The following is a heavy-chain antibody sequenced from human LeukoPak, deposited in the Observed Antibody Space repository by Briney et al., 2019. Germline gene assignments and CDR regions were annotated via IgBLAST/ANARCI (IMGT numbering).Heavy chain of an antibody. CDR3: ARDSSSRPFDY. J-gene: IGHJ4*02. D-gene: IGHD6-19*01. V-gene: IGHV3-64*01. CDR1: GFTFSDYG. Sequence: GGSLRLSCAASGFTFSDYGMHWVRQAPGTGLEYVSTISSNGGSTYYANSVKGRFTVSRDNSKNTLYLQMGSLRAEDMAVYYCARDSSSRPFDYWGQGTLVTVSS. CDR2: ISSNGGST.